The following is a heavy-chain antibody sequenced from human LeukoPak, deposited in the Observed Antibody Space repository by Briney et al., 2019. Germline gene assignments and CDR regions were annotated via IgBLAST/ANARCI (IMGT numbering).Heavy chain of an antibody. V-gene: IGHV3-23*01. CDR2: ISGSGGST. CDR3: AKGSYYDSSGYPDY. J-gene: IGHJ4*02. D-gene: IGHD3-22*01. Sequence: PGGSLRLSCAASGFTFSSYAMSWVRQAPGKGLEWVSAISGSGGSTYYADSVKGRVTISRDNSKNTLYLQMNSLRAEDTAVYYCAKGSYYDSSGYPDYWGQGTLVTVSS. CDR1: GFTFSSYA.